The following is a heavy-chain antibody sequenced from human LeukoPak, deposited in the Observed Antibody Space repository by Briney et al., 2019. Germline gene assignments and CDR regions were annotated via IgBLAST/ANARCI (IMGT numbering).Heavy chain of an antibody. CDR1: GFTFSSYG. Sequence: GGSLRLSCAASGFTFSSYGMHWVRQAPGKGLEWVAVIWYDGSNKYYADSVKGRFTISRDNSKNTLYLQMNSLRAEDTAVYYCARRYYYDSSGYYPPGAQYGMDVWGQGTTVTVSS. CDR3: ARRYYYDSSGYYPPGAQYGMDV. CDR2: IWYDGSNK. V-gene: IGHV3-33*01. D-gene: IGHD3-22*01. J-gene: IGHJ6*02.